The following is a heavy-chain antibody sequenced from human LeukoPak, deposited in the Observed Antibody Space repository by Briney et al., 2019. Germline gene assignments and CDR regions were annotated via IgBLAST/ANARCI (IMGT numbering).Heavy chain of an antibody. CDR1: GFTFSNYW. V-gene: IGHV3-7*01. J-gene: IGHJ4*02. D-gene: IGHD2-2*01. Sequence: GALRFSCAASGFTFSNYWMSWVRQAPGKGLEWVAKIRQDGSEKSYVGSVEGRFTISRDNAKNSLYLQLNSLRAEDTAVYYCATESRSTSWDYWGQGTLVTVSS. CDR2: IRQDGSEK. CDR3: ATESRSTSWDY.